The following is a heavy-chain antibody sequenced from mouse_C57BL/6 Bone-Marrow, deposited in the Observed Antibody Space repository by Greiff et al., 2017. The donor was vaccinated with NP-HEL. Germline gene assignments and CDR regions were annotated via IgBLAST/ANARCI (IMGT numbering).Heavy chain of an antibody. D-gene: IGHD2-4*01. CDR2: INPNNGGT. V-gene: IGHV1-26*01. J-gene: IGHJ3*01. CDR1: GYTFTDYY. CDR3: ARGYDYDGRALAY. Sequence: VQLQQSGPELVKPGASVKISCKASGYTFTDYYMNWVKQSHGKSLEWIGDINPNNGGTSYNQKFKGKATLTVDKSSSTAYMELRSLTSEDSAVYNCARGYDYDGRALAYWGQGTLVTGSA.